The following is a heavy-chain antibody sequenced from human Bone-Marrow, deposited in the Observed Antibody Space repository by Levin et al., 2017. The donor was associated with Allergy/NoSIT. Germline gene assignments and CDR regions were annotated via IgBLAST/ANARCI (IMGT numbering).Heavy chain of an antibody. D-gene: IGHD1-26*01. V-gene: IGHV3-33*01. J-gene: IGHJ4*02. Sequence: GESLKISCAASGFTFSSYGMHWVRQAPGKGLEWVALIWYDGSNQYYADSVKGRFTISRDNSKNTLYLQMNSLRADDTAVYYCAREILGASRGVDYWGQGTLVTVSS. CDR2: IWYDGSNQ. CDR3: AREILGASRGVDY. CDR1: GFTFSSYG.